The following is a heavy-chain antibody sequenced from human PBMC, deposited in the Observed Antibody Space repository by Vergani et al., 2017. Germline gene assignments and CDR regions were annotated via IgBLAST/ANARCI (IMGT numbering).Heavy chain of an antibody. J-gene: IGHJ4*02. CDR3: ARGGGNYDYVWGSYRHFDY. V-gene: IGHV4-30-4*01. D-gene: IGHD3-16*02. CDR1: GGSISSGDYY. CDR2: IYYSGST. Sequence: QVQLQESGPGLVKPSQTLSLTCTVSGGSISSGDYYWSWIRQPPGKGLEWIGYIYYSGSTYYNPSLKSRVTISVDTSKNQFSLKLSSVTAADTAVYYCARGGGNYDYVWGSYRHFDYWGQGTLVTVSS.